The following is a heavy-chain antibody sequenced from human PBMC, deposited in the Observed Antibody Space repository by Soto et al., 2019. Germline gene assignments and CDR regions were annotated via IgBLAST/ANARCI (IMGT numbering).Heavy chain of an antibody. CDR2: INIYNGNT. J-gene: IGHJ4*02. CDR1: GYTFMSYP. D-gene: IGHD5-18*01. V-gene: IGHV1-18*01. Sequence: GASVKVSCKASGYTFMSYPLHWVRQAPGQRLEWMGWINIYNGNTKYSQKLQGRVTMTTDTSTSTAYMELRSLRSDDTAVYYCARDGGYSGDYWGQGTLVTVSS. CDR3: ARDGGYSGDY.